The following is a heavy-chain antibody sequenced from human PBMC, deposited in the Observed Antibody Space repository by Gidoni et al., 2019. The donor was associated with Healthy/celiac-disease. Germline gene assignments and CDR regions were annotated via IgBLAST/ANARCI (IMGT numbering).Heavy chain of an antibody. CDR2: IYYIGST. V-gene: IGHV4-39*07. J-gene: IGHJ4*02. CDR1: GGPICSSSYY. Sequence: HLQLQESGPGLVKPLETLSLTCTVSGGPICSSSYYWGWIRQPPGKGLEWIGSIYYIGSTYYNPSLKSRVTISVDTSKNQFSLKLSSVTAADTAVYCCARSPRVRGVIDYFDYWGQGTLVTVSS. D-gene: IGHD3-10*01. CDR3: ARSPRVRGVIDYFDY.